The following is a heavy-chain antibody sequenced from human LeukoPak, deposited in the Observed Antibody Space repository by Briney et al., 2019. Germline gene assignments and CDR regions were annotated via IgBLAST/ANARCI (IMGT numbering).Heavy chain of an antibody. Sequence: GGSLRLSCSASGFTFSSYEMNWLRQAPGKGREWVSYISSSGSTIYYADSVKGRFTISRDNAKNSLSLQMNSLRAEDTAVYYCARDPTIFGVVTTYYFDYWGQGTLVTVSS. CDR3: ARDPTIFGVVTTYYFDY. V-gene: IGHV3-48*03. CDR2: ISSSGSTI. CDR1: GFTFSSYE. J-gene: IGHJ4*02. D-gene: IGHD3-3*01.